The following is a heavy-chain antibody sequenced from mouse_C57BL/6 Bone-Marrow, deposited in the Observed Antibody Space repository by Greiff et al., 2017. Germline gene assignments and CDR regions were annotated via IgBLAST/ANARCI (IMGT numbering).Heavy chain of an antibody. Sequence: VQLQQSGGDLVKPGGSLKLSCAASGFTFSSYGMSWVRQTPDKRLEWVATISSGGSYTYYPDSVKGRFTISRDNAKNTLYLQMSSLKSEDTAMYDGARLYDGSSLAWFAYWGQGTLVTVSA. CDR2: ISSGGSYT. CDR1: GFTFSSYG. D-gene: IGHD1-1*01. CDR3: ARLYDGSSLAWFAY. J-gene: IGHJ3*01. V-gene: IGHV5-6*01.